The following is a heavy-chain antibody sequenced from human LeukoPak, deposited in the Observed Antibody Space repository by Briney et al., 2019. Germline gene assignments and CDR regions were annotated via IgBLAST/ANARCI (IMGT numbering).Heavy chain of an antibody. CDR3: AREARRAPLDY. V-gene: IGHV3-7*03. J-gene: IGHJ4*02. CDR2: INQDSSDR. CDR1: GFTLINFW. Sequence: GGSLRLSCTASGFTLINFWMSWVRQAPGKGLEWVANINQDSSDRHYVDSMKGRATISRDNARNSLYLQMNSLRAEDTALYYCAREARRAPLDYWGQGTLVTASS. D-gene: IGHD6-6*01.